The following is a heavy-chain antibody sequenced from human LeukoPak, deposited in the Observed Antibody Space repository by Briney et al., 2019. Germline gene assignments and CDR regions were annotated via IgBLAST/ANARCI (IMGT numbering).Heavy chain of an antibody. CDR2: IYYTGST. CDR1: GGSITGYY. J-gene: IGHJ6*02. V-gene: IGHV4-59*12. CDR3: ARTPCTTSCYMYYGMDV. Sequence: PSETLSLTCTVSGGSITGYYWTWIRQPPGKGLEWIGYIYYTGSTNYNPSLKSRVTISVDTSKNQFSLKVNSVTASDTAVYYCARTPCTTSCYMYYGMDVWGQGTTVTVSS. D-gene: IGHD2-2*02.